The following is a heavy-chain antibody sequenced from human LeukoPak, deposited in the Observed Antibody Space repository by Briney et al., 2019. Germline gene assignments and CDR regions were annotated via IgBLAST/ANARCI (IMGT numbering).Heavy chain of an antibody. CDR1: GGSINSHY. CDR3: ARGANNWND. J-gene: IGHJ4*02. D-gene: IGHD1-20*01. V-gene: IGHV4-59*11. Sequence: SETLSLTCTVYGGSINSHYWSWIRQPPGKGLEWIGYIYFSGSTDYNPSLKSRVTMSVDTSKNQFSLKMNSVTAADTAVYYCARGANNWNDWGQGILVTVSS. CDR2: IYFSGST.